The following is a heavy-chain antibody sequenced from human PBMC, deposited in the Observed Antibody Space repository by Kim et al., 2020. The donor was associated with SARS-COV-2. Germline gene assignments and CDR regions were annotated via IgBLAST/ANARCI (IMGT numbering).Heavy chain of an antibody. CDR1: GGSFSGYY. Sequence: SETLSLTCAVYGGSFSGYYWSWIRQPPGKGLEWIGEINHSGSTNYNPSLKSRVTISVDTSKNQFSLKLSSVTAADTAVYYCARGPLVVRRYYYGSGSQFDPWGQGTLVTVSS. V-gene: IGHV4-34*01. CDR3: ARGPLVVRRYYYGSGSQFDP. J-gene: IGHJ5*02. D-gene: IGHD3-10*01. CDR2: INHSGST.